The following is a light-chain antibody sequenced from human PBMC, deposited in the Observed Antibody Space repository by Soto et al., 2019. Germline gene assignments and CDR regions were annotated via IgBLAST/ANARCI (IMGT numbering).Light chain of an antibody. J-gene: IGKJ2*01. CDR1: QSVTSDY. Sequence: IVLTQSPGSLSLSPGERATLSCRASQSVTSDYLAWYQQKPDQAPRLLIYGASRRATGIPDRFSGSGSGTDFTLTISRLEPEDFAVYSCHHYGYGRDTFCQGTKLEIK. CDR2: GAS. V-gene: IGKV3-20*01. CDR3: HHYGYGRDT.